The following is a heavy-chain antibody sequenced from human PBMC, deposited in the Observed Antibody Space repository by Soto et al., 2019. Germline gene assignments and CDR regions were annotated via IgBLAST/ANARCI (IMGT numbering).Heavy chain of an antibody. J-gene: IGHJ4*02. D-gene: IGHD3-9*01. CDR3: ARSRADGRYAFDY. CDR1: GFTFSSYS. Sequence: EVQLVESGGGLVQPGGSLRLSCAASGFTFSSYSMNWVRQAPGKGLEWISYISSSSSTIYYTDSVKGRFTVSRDNAHNSLYLQMSSLRYEDTAVYYCARSRADGRYAFDYWGQGTLVTVSS. CDR2: ISSSSSTI. V-gene: IGHV3-48*02.